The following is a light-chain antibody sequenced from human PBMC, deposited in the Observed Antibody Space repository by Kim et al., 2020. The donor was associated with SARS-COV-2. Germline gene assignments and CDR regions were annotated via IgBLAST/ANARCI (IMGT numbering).Light chain of an antibody. J-gene: IGKJ4*01. CDR2: AAS. CDR3: QQLSAYPLT. CDR1: QVISMS. Sequence: ASIVDAVTITCRASQVISMSLAWYQQKPGKAPYLRIYAASTLQNGVPSRFSGSGSGTEFILTVSSLQPEDFAIYYCQQLSAYPLTFGGGTKVDIK. V-gene: IGKV1-9*01.